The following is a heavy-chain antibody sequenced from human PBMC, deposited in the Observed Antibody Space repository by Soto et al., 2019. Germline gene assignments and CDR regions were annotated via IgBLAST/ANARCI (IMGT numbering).Heavy chain of an antibody. V-gene: IGHV3-30*18. Sequence: GGSLRLSCAASGFTFRSYGMHWVRQGPGKGLEWVAVISYDGNNEYYADSVKGRFTISRDNSENTLYLQMNSLRAEDTAVYYCAKGSIAVAAALDYWGQGTLVTVSS. CDR3: AKGSIAVAAALDY. CDR1: GFTFRSYG. J-gene: IGHJ4*02. CDR2: ISYDGNNE. D-gene: IGHD6-19*01.